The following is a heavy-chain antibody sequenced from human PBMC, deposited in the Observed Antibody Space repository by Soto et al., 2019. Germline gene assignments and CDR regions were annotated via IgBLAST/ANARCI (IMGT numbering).Heavy chain of an antibody. D-gene: IGHD7-27*01. CDR1: GFTSSSYW. Sequence: GGSLRLSCVGSGFTSSSYWMSWVRQAPGKGLEWVANMKRDGSEKYYVDSVKGRFSISRDNGKNSVYLQMNSLRAEDTAMYYCARIPGDWGLFDYWGQGALVTVSS. CDR3: ARIPGDWGLFDY. J-gene: IGHJ4*02. V-gene: IGHV3-7*01. CDR2: MKRDGSEK.